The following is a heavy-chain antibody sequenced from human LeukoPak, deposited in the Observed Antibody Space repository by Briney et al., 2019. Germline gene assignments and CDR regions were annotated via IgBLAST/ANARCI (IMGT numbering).Heavy chain of an antibody. CDR1: GFTFSSYA. CDR3: ARDSAASGMNYYNYYYYMDV. D-gene: IGHD3-10*01. J-gene: IGHJ6*03. CDR2: ISSNGGST. Sequence: HPGGSLRLSCAASGFTFSSYAMHWVRQAPGKGLEYVSAISSNGGSTYYANSVKGRFTISRDNSKNTLYLQMGSLRAEDMAVYYCARDSAASGMNYYNYYYYMDVWGKGTTVTVSS. V-gene: IGHV3-64*01.